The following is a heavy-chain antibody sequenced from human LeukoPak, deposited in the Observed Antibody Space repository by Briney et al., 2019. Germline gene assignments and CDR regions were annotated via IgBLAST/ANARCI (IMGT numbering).Heavy chain of an antibody. CDR3: ARDRESNWFPYLDS. CDR2: IKEDGRAK. Sequence: GGSLRLSCAASGFTFSSYWMSWVRQAPGKGLEWVANIKEDGRAKYYVDSVRGRFTISRDNAKNSLYLQMDSLRAEDTAVYYCARDRESNWFPYLDSWGQGTLVTVSS. J-gene: IGHJ4*02. V-gene: IGHV3-7*01. D-gene: IGHD6-13*01. CDR1: GFTFSSYW.